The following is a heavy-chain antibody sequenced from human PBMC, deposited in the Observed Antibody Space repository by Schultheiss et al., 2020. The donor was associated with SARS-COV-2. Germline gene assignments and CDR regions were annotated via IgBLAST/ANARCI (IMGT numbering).Heavy chain of an antibody. CDR2: VYASGSF. CDR1: GVSISGNYY. J-gene: IGHJ5*01. D-gene: IGHD4-17*01. Sequence: SQTLSLTCTVSGVSISGNYYWTWIRQPAGKGLEWIGRVYASGSFKYNPSLKSRVTISRDTSKKQFSLKLSSVTAADTAVYYCVREGDYGDYHTFASWGQGTLVTVSS. CDR3: VREGDYGDYHTFAS. V-gene: IGHV4-61*02.